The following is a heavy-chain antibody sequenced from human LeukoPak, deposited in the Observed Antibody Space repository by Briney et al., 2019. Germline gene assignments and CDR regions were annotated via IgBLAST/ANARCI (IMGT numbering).Heavy chain of an antibody. Sequence: GSLRLSCAASGFTFSSYYMSWVRQAPGKGLEWIGSIYYSGSTYYNPSLKSRVIISVDTSKYQFSLKLSSVTAADTAVYYCARDSRYYYYMDVWGKGTTVTVSS. CDR2: IYYSGST. CDR3: ARDSRYYYYMDV. CDR1: GFTFSSYY. V-gene: IGHV4-38-2*02. J-gene: IGHJ6*03.